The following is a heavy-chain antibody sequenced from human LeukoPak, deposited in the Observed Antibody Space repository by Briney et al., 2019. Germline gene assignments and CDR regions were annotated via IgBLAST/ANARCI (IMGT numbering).Heavy chain of an antibody. CDR2: ISAYNGNT. CDR1: GYTFTTYG. D-gene: IGHD2-2*02. Sequence: ASVKVSCKASGYTFTTYGISWVRQAPGQGLEWMGWISAYNGNTNYAQKLQDSVTMTTDTSTSTAYMELRSLRSDDTAVYYCARGRYCSSTSCYKVYYYYMGVWGKGTTVTVSS. J-gene: IGHJ6*03. CDR3: ARGRYCSSTSCYKVYYYYMGV. V-gene: IGHV1-18*01.